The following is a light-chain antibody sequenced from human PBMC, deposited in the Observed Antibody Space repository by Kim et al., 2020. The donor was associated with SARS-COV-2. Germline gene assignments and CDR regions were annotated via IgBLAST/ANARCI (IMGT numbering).Light chain of an antibody. CDR2: HDS. V-gene: IGLV3-21*04. CDR3: QVWDGSTAHYV. J-gene: IGLJ1*01. Sequence: SYELTQPPSVSVAPGEAAKIPCAGNNIGNKNVQWYQQKAGQAPVLVISHDSDRPSEIPDRFSGSNSENTATLTISRVEAGDEADYYCQVWDGSTAHYVFG. CDR1: NIGNKN.